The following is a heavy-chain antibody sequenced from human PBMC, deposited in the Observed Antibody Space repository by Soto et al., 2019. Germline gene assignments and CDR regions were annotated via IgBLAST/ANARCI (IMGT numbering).Heavy chain of an antibody. V-gene: IGHV3-23*01. CDR1: GFTFSSYA. CDR2: ISGSGGST. J-gene: IGHJ3*02. Sequence: GGSLRLSCAASGFTFSSYAMSWVRQAPGKGLEWVSAISGSGGSTYYADSVKGRFTISRDNSKNTLYLQMNSLRAEDTAVYYCAKAPLCLGELSFYPDAFDIWGQGTMVTVSS. D-gene: IGHD3-16*02. CDR3: AKAPLCLGELSFYPDAFDI.